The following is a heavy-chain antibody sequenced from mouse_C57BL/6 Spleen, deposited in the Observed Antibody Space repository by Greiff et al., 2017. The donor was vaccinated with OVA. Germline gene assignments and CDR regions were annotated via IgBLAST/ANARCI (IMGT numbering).Heavy chain of an antibody. CDR2: ISYDGSN. D-gene: IGHD1-1*02. Sequence: DVQLQESGPGLVKPSQSLSLTCSVTGYSITSGYYWNWIRQFPGNKLEWMGYISYDGSNNYNPSLKNRISITRDTSKNQFFLKLNSVTTEDTATYYCARGGLPLAYWGQGTLVTVSA. CDR1: GYSITSGYY. J-gene: IGHJ3*01. V-gene: IGHV3-6*01. CDR3: ARGGLPLAY.